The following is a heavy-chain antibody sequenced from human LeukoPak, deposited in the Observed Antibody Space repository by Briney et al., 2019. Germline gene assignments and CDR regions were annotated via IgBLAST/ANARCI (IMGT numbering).Heavy chain of an antibody. D-gene: IGHD5-24*01. J-gene: IGHJ6*03. V-gene: IGHV3-20*04. CDR3: ARVQLNYLREMATITGSYYYYMDV. CDR2: INWNGGST. Sequence: GGSLRLSCAPSGFTFDDYGMSWVRQPPGKGLEWVSGINWNGGSTGYAHSVKGRFTISRDNAKNSLYLQMNSLRAEDTALYYCARVQLNYLREMATITGSYYYYMDVWGKGTTVTVSS. CDR1: GFTFDDYG.